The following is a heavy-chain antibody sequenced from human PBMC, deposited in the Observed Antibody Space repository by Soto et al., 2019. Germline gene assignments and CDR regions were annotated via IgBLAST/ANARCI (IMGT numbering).Heavy chain of an antibody. CDR1: GGTFSSYA. D-gene: IGHD6-13*01. V-gene: IGHV1-69*12. CDR2: IIPIFGTA. J-gene: IGHJ4*02. Sequence: QVQLVQSGAAVKKPGSSVKVSCKASGGTFSSYAISWVRQAPGQGLEWMGGIIPIFGTANYAQKFQGRVTITADESTSTAYMELSSLRSEEKAVYYCARVSASYSRRWYFDYWGQGTLVTVSS. CDR3: ARVSASYSRRWYFDY.